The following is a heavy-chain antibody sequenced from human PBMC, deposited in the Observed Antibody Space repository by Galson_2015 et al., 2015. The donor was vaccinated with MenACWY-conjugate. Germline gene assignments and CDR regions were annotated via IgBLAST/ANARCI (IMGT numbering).Heavy chain of an antibody. CDR2: IHQAGSEK. V-gene: IGHV3-7*03. CDR3: ARLRGGYDFDC. Sequence: SLRLSCAASGFTFSSYWMTWVRQAPGKGLEWVAHIHQAGSEKDYVDSVKGRYTISRDHAKNSLYLQMNSLRAEDTAVFYCARLRGGYDFDCWGQGTLVTVSS. CDR1: GFTFSSYW. J-gene: IGHJ4*02. D-gene: IGHD5-12*01.